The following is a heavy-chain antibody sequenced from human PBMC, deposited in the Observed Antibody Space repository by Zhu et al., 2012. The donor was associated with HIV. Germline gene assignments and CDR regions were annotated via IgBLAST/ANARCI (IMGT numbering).Heavy chain of an antibody. CDR1: GGSMSSHY. D-gene: IGHD1-1*01. CDR2: MYSSGST. V-gene: IGHV4-59*11. CDR3: ARSVKGQLVFDY. J-gene: IGHJ4*02. Sequence: QVQLQQSGPGLVKPSETLSLSCSVSGGSMSSHYWNWIRQPPGKGLQWIGYMYSSGSTKYNFSLKSRVTISLDMSRNQFSLILNSVTAADTAVYYCARSVKGQLVFDYWGQGALVTVSS.